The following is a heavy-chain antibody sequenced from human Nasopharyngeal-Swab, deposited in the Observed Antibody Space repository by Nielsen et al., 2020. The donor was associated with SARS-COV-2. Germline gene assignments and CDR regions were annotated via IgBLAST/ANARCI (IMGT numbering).Heavy chain of an antibody. D-gene: IGHD5-12*01. Sequence: GESLKISCAASGFTFSSYAMSWVRQAPGKGLEWVSAISGSGGSTYYADSVKGRFTISRDNSKNSLYLQMNSLRAEDTAVYYCARSDYSGYDLYFDYWGQGTLVTVSS. CDR1: GFTFSSYA. CDR2: ISGSGGST. CDR3: ARSDYSGYDLYFDY. J-gene: IGHJ4*02. V-gene: IGHV3-23*01.